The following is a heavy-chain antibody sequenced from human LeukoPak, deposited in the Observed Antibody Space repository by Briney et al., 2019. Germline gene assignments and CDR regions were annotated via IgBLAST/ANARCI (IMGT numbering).Heavy chain of an antibody. V-gene: IGHV3-73*01. CDR3: TRTKDYDFWSGYCLDP. J-gene: IGHJ5*02. D-gene: IGHD3-3*01. CDR2: IRSKANSYAT. Sequence: GGSLKLSCAASGSTFSGSAMHWVRQASGKGLEWVGRIRSKANSYATAYAASVKGRFTISRDDSKNTAYLQMNSLKTEDTAVYYCTRTKDYDFWSGYCLDPWGQGTLVTVSS. CDR1: GSTFSGSA.